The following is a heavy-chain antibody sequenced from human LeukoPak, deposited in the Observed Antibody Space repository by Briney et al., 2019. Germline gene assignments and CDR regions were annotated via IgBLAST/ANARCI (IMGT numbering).Heavy chain of an antibody. CDR2: IYTSGST. V-gene: IGHV4-4*07. Sequence: SETLSLTCTVSGGSISSYYWSWIRQPAGKGLEWIGRIYTSGSTNYNPSLKSRVTMSVDTSKNQFSLKLSSVNAADTAVYYCARDAPYDSSGYYYYYYYYYMDVWGKGTTVTVSS. J-gene: IGHJ6*03. CDR1: GGSISSYY. CDR3: ARDAPYDSSGYYYYYYYYYMDV. D-gene: IGHD3-22*01.